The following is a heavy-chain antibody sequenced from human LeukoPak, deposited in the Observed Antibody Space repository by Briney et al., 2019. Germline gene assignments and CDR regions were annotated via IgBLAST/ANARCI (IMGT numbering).Heavy chain of an antibody. CDR2: INDNGDTT. J-gene: IGHJ3*02. D-gene: IGHD3-10*01. Sequence: GGSLRLSCAASGFTFSTYSMSWVRQTPEKGLERVSVINDNGDTTFYADSVRGRFTVSRDNSKNTLYLQMNSLRPEDPALYYCAKEGDYYGSGSHRDAFDMWGQGTMVTVSS. CDR3: AKEGDYYGSGSHRDAFDM. CDR1: GFTFSTYS. V-gene: IGHV3-23*01.